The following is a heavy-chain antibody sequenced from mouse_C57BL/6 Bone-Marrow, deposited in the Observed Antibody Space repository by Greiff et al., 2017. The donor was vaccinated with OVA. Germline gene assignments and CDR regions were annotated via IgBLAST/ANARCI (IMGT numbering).Heavy chain of an antibody. D-gene: IGHD1-1*01. V-gene: IGHV2-6*01. Sequence: VKLMESGPGLVAPSQSLSITCTVSGFSLTSYGVDWVRQSPGKGLEWLGVIWGVGSTNYNSALKSRLSISKDNSKSQVFLKMNSLQTDDTAMYYCASGTTGAWFAYWGQGTLVTVSA. CDR2: IWGVGST. CDR3: ASGTTGAWFAY. J-gene: IGHJ3*01. CDR1: GFSLTSYG.